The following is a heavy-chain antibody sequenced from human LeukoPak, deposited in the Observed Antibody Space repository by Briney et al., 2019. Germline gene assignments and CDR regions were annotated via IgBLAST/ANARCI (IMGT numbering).Heavy chain of an antibody. Sequence: GRSLRLSCAASGFTFSSYAMSWVRQAPGKWLEWVSAISGSGGSTYFADSVKGRFTISRDNSKNTLYLQMDILRADDTAVYYCAKGAGYDFWSGGYYYYMDVWGKGTTVTVSS. V-gene: IGHV3-23*01. CDR1: GFTFSSYA. CDR3: AKGAGYDFWSGGYYYYMDV. CDR2: ISGSGGST. J-gene: IGHJ6*03. D-gene: IGHD3-3*01.